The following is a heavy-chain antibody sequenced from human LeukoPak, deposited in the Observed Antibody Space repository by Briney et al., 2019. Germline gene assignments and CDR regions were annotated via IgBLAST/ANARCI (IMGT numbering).Heavy chain of an antibody. V-gene: IGHV3-30-3*01. J-gene: IGHJ6*02. D-gene: IGHD7-27*01. CDR3: ARAKLGINYYYYYGMDV. CDR2: MSYDGSNK. CDR1: GFTFSSHA. Sequence: PGGSLRPSCAASGFTFSSHAMHWVRQAPGKGLEWVAVMSYDGSNKYYADSVKGRFTISRDNSKNTLYLQMNSLRAEDTAVYYCARAKLGINYYYYYGMDVWGQGTTVTVSS.